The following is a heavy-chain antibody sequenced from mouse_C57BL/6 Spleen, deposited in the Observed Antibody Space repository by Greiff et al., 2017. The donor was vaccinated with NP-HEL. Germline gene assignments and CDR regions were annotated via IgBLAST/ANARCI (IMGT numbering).Heavy chain of an antibody. V-gene: IGHV14-1*01. CDR3: TDYNGRSLFAY. CDR1: GFNIKDYY. Sequence: VQLQQSGAELVRPGASVKLSCTASGFNIKDYYMHWVKQRPEQGLEWIGRIDPEDGDTEYAPKFQGKATMTADTSSNTAYLQLSSLTSEDTAGYYGTDYNGRSLFAYWGQGTLVTVSA. CDR2: IDPEDGDT. D-gene: IGHD1-1*01. J-gene: IGHJ3*01.